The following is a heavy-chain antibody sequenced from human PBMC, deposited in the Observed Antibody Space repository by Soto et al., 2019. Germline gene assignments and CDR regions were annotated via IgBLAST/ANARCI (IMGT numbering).Heavy chain of an antibody. Sequence: SQTLSLTCAISGDSVSSNSASWNWIRQSPSRGPEWVARTYYRSKWYNDYAVFVKSRITINPDTSKNQFSLQLNSVTPEDTAVYYCARAIWIGSSVSYFDLWGRGTLVTVSS. CDR3: ARAIWIGSSVSYFDL. J-gene: IGHJ2*01. V-gene: IGHV6-1*01. D-gene: IGHD3-10*01. CDR1: GDSVSSNSAS. CDR2: TYYRSKWYN.